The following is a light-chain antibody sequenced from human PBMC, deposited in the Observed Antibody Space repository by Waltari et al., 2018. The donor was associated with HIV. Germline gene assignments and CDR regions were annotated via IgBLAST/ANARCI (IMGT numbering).Light chain of an antibody. Sequence: DIQMTQSPSSLSASAGDRVTITCQASEDSAKNLNWFQQKPGNAPKLLIYASSNLETGVPLRFSGGGSGTDYTFVIDSLQPEDIATYFCLQYDNLPYSFGQGTTLEIK. CDR3: LQYDNLPYS. CDR2: ASS. V-gene: IGKV1-33*01. J-gene: IGKJ2*03. CDR1: EDSAKN.